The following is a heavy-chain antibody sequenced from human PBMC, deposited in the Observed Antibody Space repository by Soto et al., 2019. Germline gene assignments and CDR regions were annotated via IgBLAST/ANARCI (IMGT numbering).Heavy chain of an antibody. CDR1: GFTFSSYA. V-gene: IGHV3-23*01. CDR2: ISGSGGST. J-gene: IGHJ4*02. CDR3: ASVAHYSGYDSRNYFDY. D-gene: IGHD5-12*01. Sequence: GGSLRLSCAASGFTFSSYAMSWVRQAPGKGLEWVSAISGSGGSTYYADSVKGRFTISRDNSKNTLYLQMNSLRAEDTAVYYCASVAHYSGYDSRNYFDYWGQGTLVTVSS.